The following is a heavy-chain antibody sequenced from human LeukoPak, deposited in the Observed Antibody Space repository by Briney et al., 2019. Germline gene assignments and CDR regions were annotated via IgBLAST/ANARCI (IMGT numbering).Heavy chain of an antibody. CDR3: ARDRRRYSSSWPRGYYYYYYMDV. V-gene: IGHV4-39*07. D-gene: IGHD6-13*01. CDR1: GGSISSSSYY. J-gene: IGHJ6*03. CDR2: IYYSGST. Sequence: SETLSLTCTVSGGSISSSSYYWGWIRQPPGKGLEWIGSIYYSGSTYYNPSLKSRVTISVDTSKNQFSLKLSSVTAADTAVYYCARDRRRYSSSWPRGYYYYYYMDVWGKGTTVTVSS.